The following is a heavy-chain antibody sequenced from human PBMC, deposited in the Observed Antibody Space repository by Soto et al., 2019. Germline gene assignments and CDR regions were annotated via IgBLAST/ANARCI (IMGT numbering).Heavy chain of an antibody. D-gene: IGHD4-4*01. J-gene: IGHJ5*02. CDR1: GGSISSSSYY. CDR2: IYYSGST. V-gene: IGHV4-39*01. Sequence: PSETLSLTCTVSGGSISSSSYYWGWIRQPPGKGLEWIGCIYYSGSTYYNPSLKSRVTISVDTSQNQFSLKLSSVTAADTAVYYLARHFTGGVTVSGYVWFDPWDQGTLITVSS. CDR3: ARHFTGGVTVSGYVWFDP.